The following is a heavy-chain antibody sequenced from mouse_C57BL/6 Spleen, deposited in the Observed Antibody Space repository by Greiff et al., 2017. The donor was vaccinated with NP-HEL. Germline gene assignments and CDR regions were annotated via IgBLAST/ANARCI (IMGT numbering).Heavy chain of an antibody. CDR3: ARFLLWYGYFDV. V-gene: IGHV1-7*01. J-gene: IGHJ1*03. CDR2: INPSSGYT. CDR1: GYTFTSYW. Sequence: QVHVKQSGAELAKPGASVKLSCKASGYTFTSYWMHWVKQRPGQGLEWIGYINPSSGYTKYNQKFKDKATLTADKSSSTAYMQLSSLTYEDSAVYYCARFLLWYGYFDVWGTGTTVTVSS. D-gene: IGHD2-1*01.